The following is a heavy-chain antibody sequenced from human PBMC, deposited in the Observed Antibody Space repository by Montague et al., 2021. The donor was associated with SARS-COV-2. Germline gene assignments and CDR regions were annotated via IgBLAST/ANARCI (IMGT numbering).Heavy chain of an antibody. J-gene: IGHJ4*02. Sequence: SETLSLTCAVSGGSISSSNWWSLVRQPPGKGLEWIGEIYHSGSTXXNPXXXSRVTISVDKSKNQFSLKLSSVTAADTAVYYGASRGAGWFGSNPERFDYWGQGTLVTVSS. CDR2: IYHSGST. D-gene: IGHD3-10*01. CDR1: GGSISSSNW. CDR3: ASRGAGWFGSNPERFDY. V-gene: IGHV4-4*02.